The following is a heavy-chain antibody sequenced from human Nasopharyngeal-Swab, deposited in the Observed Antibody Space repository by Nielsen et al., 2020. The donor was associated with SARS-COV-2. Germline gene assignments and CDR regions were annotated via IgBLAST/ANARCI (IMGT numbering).Heavy chain of an antibody. V-gene: IGHV4-38-2*01. D-gene: IGHD2-2*01. CDR3: ARHAAGGYQLTYYFDY. CDR2: IYHSGST. Sequence: GSLRLSCAVSGYSISSGYYWGWIRQPPGKGLEWIGSIYHSGSTYYNPSLRSRVTISVDTSKNQFSLKLSSVTAADTAVYYCARHAAGGYQLTYYFDYWGQGTLVTVSS. CDR1: GYSISSGYY. J-gene: IGHJ4*02.